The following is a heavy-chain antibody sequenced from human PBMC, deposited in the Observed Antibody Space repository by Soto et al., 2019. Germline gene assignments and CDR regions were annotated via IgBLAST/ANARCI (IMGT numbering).Heavy chain of an antibody. V-gene: IGHV3-30*18. CDR2: ISYDGSNK. Sequence: GCLTLSSLACDSSFSSYCMHWARQAPGKGLEWVALISYDGSNKYYADSVKGRFTISRDNSKNTLFLQMNSLRAEDTAVYYCAKVILGITGPTWAGKGGLDYSGQGTLVTVSS. J-gene: IGHJ4*02. CDR3: AKVILGITGPTWAGKGGLDY. CDR1: DSSFSSYC. D-gene: IGHD3-10*01.